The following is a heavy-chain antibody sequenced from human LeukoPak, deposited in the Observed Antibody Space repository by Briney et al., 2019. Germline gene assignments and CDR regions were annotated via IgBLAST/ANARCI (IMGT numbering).Heavy chain of an antibody. J-gene: IGHJ4*02. Sequence: SETLSLTCTVSRGSVNSGGQYWSWIRQPPGKGLECIGNIYYSGGTYYNPSLKSRVTISVDTSKNHFSLKLSSVTAADTAVYYCAQDTTTGDLKSWGQGTLVTVSS. CDR3: AQDTTTGDLKS. CDR1: RGSVNSGGQY. V-gene: IGHV4-39*07. CDR2: IYYSGGT. D-gene: IGHD7-27*01.